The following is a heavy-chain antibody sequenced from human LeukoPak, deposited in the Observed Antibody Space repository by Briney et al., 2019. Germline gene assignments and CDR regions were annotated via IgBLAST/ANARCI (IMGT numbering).Heavy chain of an antibody. CDR3: AKYYYDSSGYYSPIDY. CDR1: GFTFSSYA. J-gene: IGHJ4*02. Sequence: GGSLRLSCAASGFTFSSYAMSWVRQAPGKGLEWVSAISGSGGSTYYADSVKGRFTISRDNSKNTLYLQMNSLRAEDTAVYYCAKYYYDSSGYYSPIDYWGQGTLVTVSS. CDR2: ISGSGGST. D-gene: IGHD3-22*01. V-gene: IGHV3-23*01.